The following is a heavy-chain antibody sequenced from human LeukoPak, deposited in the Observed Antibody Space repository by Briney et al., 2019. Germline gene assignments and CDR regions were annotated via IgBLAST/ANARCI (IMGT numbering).Heavy chain of an antibody. Sequence: PGGSLRLSCAASGFTFRSYAMHWVRQAPGKGLEWVAVISYDGSNKYYADSVKGRFTNSRDNSKNTLYLQMNSLRAEDTAVYYCARSPEKDIQLWLLTYNWFDPWGQGTLVTVSS. J-gene: IGHJ5*02. CDR2: ISYDGSNK. D-gene: IGHD5-18*01. V-gene: IGHV3-30-3*01. CDR3: ARSPEKDIQLWLLTYNWFDP. CDR1: GFTFRSYA.